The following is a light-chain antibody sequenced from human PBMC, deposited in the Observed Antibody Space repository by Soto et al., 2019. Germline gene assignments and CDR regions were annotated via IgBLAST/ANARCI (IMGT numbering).Light chain of an antibody. J-gene: IGKJ5*01. CDR2: GAS. V-gene: IGKV3D-20*02. Sequence: EIVLTQSPGTLSLSPGERATISFSASQSVSSSYLAWYQQKPGQAPRLLIYGASSRATGIPARFRGSGSGTDFTLTISSLEPEDFAVYYCQQRSNWPVTFGQGTRREIK. CDR1: QSVSSSY. CDR3: QQRSNWPVT.